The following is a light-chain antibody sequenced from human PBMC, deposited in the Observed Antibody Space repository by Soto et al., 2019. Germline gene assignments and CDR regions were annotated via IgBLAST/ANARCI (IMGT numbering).Light chain of an antibody. CDR3: QSYDSSLSGSYV. Sequence: QSVLTQPPSVSGAPGQRVTISCTGSSSNIGAGYDVHWYQQLPGTAPKLLIYGNSNRPSGVPDRFSGSKSGTSASLAITWLQAEDEADYYCQSYDSSLSGSYVFGTGTKGTVL. CDR1: SSNIGAGYD. V-gene: IGLV1-40*01. CDR2: GNS. J-gene: IGLJ1*01.